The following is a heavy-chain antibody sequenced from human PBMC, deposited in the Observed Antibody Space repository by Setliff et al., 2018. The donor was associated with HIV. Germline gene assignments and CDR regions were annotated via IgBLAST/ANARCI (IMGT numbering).Heavy chain of an antibody. CDR3: ARDWLADGYSTKFAFDI. D-gene: IGHD5-18*01. V-gene: IGHV3-48*01. CDR1: GFTFSSYS. CDR2: ISSSSSTV. J-gene: IGHJ3*02. Sequence: PGGSLRLSCAASGFTFSSYSLNWVRQAPGKGLEWVPYISSSSSTVFYADSVKGRFTISRDDAKNSLFLQMNSLRAEDTAVYYCARDWLADGYSTKFAFDIWGQGTMVTVSS.